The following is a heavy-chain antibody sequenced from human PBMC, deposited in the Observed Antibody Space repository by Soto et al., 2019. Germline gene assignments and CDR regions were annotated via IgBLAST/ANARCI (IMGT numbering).Heavy chain of an antibody. CDR3: ARDKIKGAPDYLDS. CDR1: GFTFSANA. J-gene: IGHJ4*02. V-gene: IGHV3-30-3*01. Sequence: QEQLVESGGDVVQPGRSLTLSCAAPGFTFSANAMNWVRQPPGKGLEWVAVIAYDGTIKIYRDSVKGRFTISRDDSKSTLYLQMNSLRPEDTAVYYCARDKIKGAPDYLDSWGQGTLVTVSS. D-gene: IGHD1-26*01. CDR2: IAYDGTIK.